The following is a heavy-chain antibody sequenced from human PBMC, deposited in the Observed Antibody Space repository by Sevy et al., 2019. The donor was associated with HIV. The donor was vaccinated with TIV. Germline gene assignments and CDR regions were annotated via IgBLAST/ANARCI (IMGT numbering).Heavy chain of an antibody. Sequence: GGSLRLSCAASGFSFSSYAMHWVRQAPGKGLEWVAEISYDGSNKYYADSVKGRFTTSRDNSKNTLYLQMNSLRAEDTAVYFCSREDYYFIMDVWGQGTTVTVSS. CDR3: SREDYYFIMDV. V-gene: IGHV3-30*04. J-gene: IGHJ6*02. CDR1: GFSFSSYA. CDR2: ISYDGSNK.